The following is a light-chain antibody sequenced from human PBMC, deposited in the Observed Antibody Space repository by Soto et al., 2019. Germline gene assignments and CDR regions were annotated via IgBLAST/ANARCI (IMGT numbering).Light chain of an antibody. CDR3: SSSTSSVTLI. J-gene: IGLJ2*01. CDR1: SNDIGAYNF. V-gene: IGLV2-14*01. CDR2: EVS. Sequence: QSVLTQPASVSGSPGQSITISCDGSSNDIGAYNFVSWYQHFPGKAPKLVIYEVSSRPSGVSYRFSGSKSGNTASLTISGLQAEDESHYYCSSSTSSVTLIFGGGTKLTVL.